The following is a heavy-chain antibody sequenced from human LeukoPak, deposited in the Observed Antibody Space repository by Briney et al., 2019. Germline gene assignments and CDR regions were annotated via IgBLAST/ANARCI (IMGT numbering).Heavy chain of an antibody. Sequence: ASVKVSCKTSGYTFTSYYMHWVRQAPGQGLEWMGIIDPSGGSKSYAQKFQGRVTMTRDTSTSTFYMELSSLRSEDTAVYYCARDNWSHYFGYWGQGTLVTVSS. CDR2: IDPSGGSK. J-gene: IGHJ4*02. CDR3: ARDNWSHYFGY. V-gene: IGHV1-46*01. CDR1: GYTFTSYY. D-gene: IGHD1-1*01.